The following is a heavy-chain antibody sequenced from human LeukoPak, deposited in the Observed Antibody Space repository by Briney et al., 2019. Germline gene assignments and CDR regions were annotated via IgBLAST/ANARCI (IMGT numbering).Heavy chain of an antibody. V-gene: IGHV1-2*06. Sequence: GASVKVSCKASGYTFTCYYMHWVRQAPGQGLEWMGRINPNSGGTNYAQKVQGRVTMTRDRSNTTAYMELSRLRSDDTAVYYCARDQSSSSWYYFDYWGQGTLVTVSS. CDR2: INPNSGGT. J-gene: IGHJ4*02. D-gene: IGHD6-13*01. CDR1: GYTFTCYY. CDR3: ARDQSSSSWYYFDY.